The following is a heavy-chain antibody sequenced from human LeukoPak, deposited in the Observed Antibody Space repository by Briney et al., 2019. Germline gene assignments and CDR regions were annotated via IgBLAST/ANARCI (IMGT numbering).Heavy chain of an antibody. Sequence: SETLSLTCAVYGGSFSGYYWSWIRQPPGKGLEWIGEISHSGSTNYNPFLKSRVTISVDTSKNQFSLKLSSVTAADTAVYYCARGRIGADHSYGYVGFDYWGQGTLVTVSS. J-gene: IGHJ4*02. V-gene: IGHV4-34*01. CDR1: GGSFSGYY. CDR2: ISHSGST. D-gene: IGHD5-18*01. CDR3: ARGRIGADHSYGYVGFDY.